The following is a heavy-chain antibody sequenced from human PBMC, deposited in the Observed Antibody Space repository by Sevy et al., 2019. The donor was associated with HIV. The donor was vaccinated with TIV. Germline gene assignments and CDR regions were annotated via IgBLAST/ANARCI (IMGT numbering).Heavy chain of an antibody. D-gene: IGHD1-7*01. J-gene: IGHJ4*02. CDR2: ISSGSTYT. CDR1: GFTFSDYY. Sequence: GGSLRLSCAASGFTFSDYYMSWIRQAPGKGLEWVSDISSGSTYTKYADFVKGRITISRDNAKNSLYLQMNSLRVEDTAVYYCARDRRNYAGQYFDYWGQGTLVTVSS. CDR3: ARDRRNYAGQYFDY. V-gene: IGHV3-11*06.